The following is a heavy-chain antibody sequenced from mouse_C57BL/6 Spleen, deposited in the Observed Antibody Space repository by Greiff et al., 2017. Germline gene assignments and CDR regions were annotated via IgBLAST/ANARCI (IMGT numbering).Heavy chain of an antibody. CDR1: GYTFTSYW. J-gene: IGHJ4*01. D-gene: IGHD1-1*01. CDR2: INPSNGGT. Sequence: QVQLQQSGTELVKPGASVKLSCKASGYTFTSYWMHWVKQRPGQGLEWIGNINPSNGGTNYNEKFKSKATLTVDKSSSTAYMQLSSLTSEDSAVYYCARWGYYGSSLRAMDYWGQGTSVTVSS. CDR3: ARWGYYGSSLRAMDY. V-gene: IGHV1-53*01.